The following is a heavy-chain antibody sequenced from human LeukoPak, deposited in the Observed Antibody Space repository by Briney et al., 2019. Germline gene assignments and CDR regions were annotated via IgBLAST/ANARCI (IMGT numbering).Heavy chain of an antibody. CDR1: GGSISSGDYY. CDR2: IYYSGST. CDR3: ARERIRGSGSYYNSIDY. D-gene: IGHD3-10*01. Sequence: SQTLSLTCTVSGGSISSGDYYWSWLRQPPGKGLEWIGYIYYSGSTYYNPSLKSRVTISVDTSKNQFSLKLSSVTAADTAVYYCARERIRGSGSYYNSIDYWGQGTLVTVSS. V-gene: IGHV4-30-4*08. J-gene: IGHJ4*02.